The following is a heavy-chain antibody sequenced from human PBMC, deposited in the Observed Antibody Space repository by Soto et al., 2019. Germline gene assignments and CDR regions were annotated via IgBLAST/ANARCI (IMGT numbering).Heavy chain of an antibody. V-gene: IGHV1-2*02. CDR1: GYTITGYY. CDR2: INPNSGGT. D-gene: IGHD3-10*01. J-gene: IGHJ4*02. CDR3: ARVGGSNYYYGSVSYYSKSNPGDDD. Sequence: DSVKVSCRASGYTITGYYMHWVRQAPGQGLEWMGWINPNSGGTNYAQKFKGRVTRTSDTAISKDYRALSRLRSDDTAVYYCARVGGSNYYYGSVSYYSKSNPGDDDWGQGNLVTVYS.